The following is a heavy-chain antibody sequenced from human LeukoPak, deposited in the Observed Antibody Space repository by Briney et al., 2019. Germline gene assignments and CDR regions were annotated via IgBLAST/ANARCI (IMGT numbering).Heavy chain of an antibody. J-gene: IGHJ4*02. Sequence: GGSLRLSRAASGFTFSSYAMHWVRQAPGKGLEWVAVISYDGSNKYYADSVKGRFTISRDNSKNTLYLQMNSLRAEDTAVYYCAREYQWLVGVDYWGQGTLVTVSS. CDR2: ISYDGSNK. CDR1: GFTFSSYA. V-gene: IGHV3-30*04. D-gene: IGHD6-19*01. CDR3: AREYQWLVGVDY.